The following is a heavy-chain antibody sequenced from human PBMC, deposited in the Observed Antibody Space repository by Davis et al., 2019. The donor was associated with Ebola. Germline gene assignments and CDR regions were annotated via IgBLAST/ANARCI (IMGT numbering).Heavy chain of an antibody. CDR3: ARRVPCSSTSCNRHFDI. CDR1: GFTFSDYY. V-gene: IGHV3-11*06. CDR2: ISSSSSYI. D-gene: IGHD2-2*01. Sequence: GESLKISCAASGFTFSDYYMSWIRQAPGKGLEWVSYISSSSSYIYYADSVKGRFTISRDNAKNSLYLQMNSLRAEDTAVYYCARRVPCSSTSCNRHFDIWGQGTMVTVSS. J-gene: IGHJ3*02.